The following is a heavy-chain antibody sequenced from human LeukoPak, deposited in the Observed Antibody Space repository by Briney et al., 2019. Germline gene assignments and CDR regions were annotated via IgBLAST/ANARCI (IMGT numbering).Heavy chain of an antibody. J-gene: IGHJ6*02. CDR1: GFTFSSYS. CDR2: ITASGTAM. CDR3: ARPQVGAPLGDYGMDV. Sequence: GGSLRLSCAASGFTFSSYSMNWVRQAPGKGLEWVSHITASGTAMFYADSVKGRFTISRDNAKNSLYLQMNSLRDEDTAVYYCARPQVGAPLGDYGMDVWGQGTTVTVSS. V-gene: IGHV3-48*02. D-gene: IGHD1-26*01.